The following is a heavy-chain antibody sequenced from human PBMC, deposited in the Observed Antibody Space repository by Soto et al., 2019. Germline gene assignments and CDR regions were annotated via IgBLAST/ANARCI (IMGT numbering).Heavy chain of an antibody. CDR3: APFAADAFDI. CDR1: GFTFSSYA. J-gene: IGHJ3*02. Sequence: GGSLRLSCAASGFTFSSYAMSWVRQAPGKGLEWVSAISVSGGSTYYADSVKGRFTISRDNSKNTLYLQMNSLRVEDTAVYYCAPFAADAFDIWGQGTMFTVSS. CDR2: ISVSGGST. V-gene: IGHV3-23*01.